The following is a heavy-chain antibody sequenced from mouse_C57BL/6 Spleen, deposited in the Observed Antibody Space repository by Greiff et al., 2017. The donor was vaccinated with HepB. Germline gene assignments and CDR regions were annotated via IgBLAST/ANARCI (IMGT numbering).Heavy chain of an antibody. CDR2: IDPSDSYT. Sequence: QVQLQQPGAELVKPGASVKLSCKASGYTFTSYWMQWVKQRPGQGLEWIGEIDPSDSYTNYNQKFKGKATLTVDTSSSTAYMQLSSLTPEDSAVYYCARGGLPPMDYWGQGTSVTVSS. J-gene: IGHJ4*01. CDR1: GYTFTSYW. CDR3: ARGGLPPMDY. V-gene: IGHV1-50*01. D-gene: IGHD2-4*01.